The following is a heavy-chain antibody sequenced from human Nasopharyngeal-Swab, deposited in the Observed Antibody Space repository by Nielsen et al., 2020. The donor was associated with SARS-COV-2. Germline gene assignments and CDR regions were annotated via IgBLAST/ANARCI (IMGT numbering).Heavy chain of an antibody. V-gene: IGHV3-30*02. J-gene: IGHJ4*02. CDR3: ARDPLLGYSYGTPPFDY. D-gene: IGHD5-18*01. CDR1: GFTLSTYD. Sequence: GESLKISCAASGFTLSTYDMHWVRQAPGKGLEWVAHIWSDGVNKYYVDSVKGRFTISRDNSDNTLYLQMNSLRAEDTAVYYCARDPLLGYSYGTPPFDYWGQGTLVTVSS. CDR2: IWSDGVNK.